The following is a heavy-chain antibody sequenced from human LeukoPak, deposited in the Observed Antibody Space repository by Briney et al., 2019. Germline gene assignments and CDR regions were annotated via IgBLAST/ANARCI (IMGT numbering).Heavy chain of an antibody. CDR2: IRNDRIT. CDR1: GLTFSDAW. V-gene: IGHV3-15*01. CDR3: TWMATIFTVDY. J-gene: IGHJ4*02. D-gene: IGHD5-12*01. Sequence: GGSLRLSCVLSGLTFSDAWMSWVRQAPGKGLEWVGRIRNDRITDYAAPVQGRFSISRNNSKNTFYLQMNSLRTEDTGMYFCTWMATIFTVDYWGQGTLVTVSS.